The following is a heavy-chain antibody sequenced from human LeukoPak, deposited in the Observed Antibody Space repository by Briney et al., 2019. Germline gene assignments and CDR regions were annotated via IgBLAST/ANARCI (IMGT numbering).Heavy chain of an antibody. J-gene: IGHJ4*02. V-gene: IGHV4-34*01. CDR3: TRRRYDFWSGYYDDY. D-gene: IGHD3-3*01. CDR2: INHSGST. Sequence: SETLSLTCAVYGGSFSGYYWSWIRQPPGKGLEWIGEINHSGSTNYNPSLKSRVTISVDTSKNQFSLKLSSVTAADTAVYYCTRRRYDFWSGYYDDYWGQGTLVTVSS. CDR1: GGSFSGYY.